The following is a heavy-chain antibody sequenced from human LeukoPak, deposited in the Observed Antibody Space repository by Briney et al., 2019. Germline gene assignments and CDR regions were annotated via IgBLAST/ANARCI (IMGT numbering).Heavy chain of an antibody. J-gene: IGHJ4*02. D-gene: IGHD2-21*02. Sequence: SETLSLTCTVSGGSISSSSYYWGWIRQPPGKGLEWIGNIFYSGSTYYNPPLKSRVTISVDTSKNQFSLKLSSVTAADTAVYYCAGLVVGTATIDYWGQGTLVTVSS. CDR1: GGSISSSSYY. V-gene: IGHV4-39*01. CDR2: IFYSGST. CDR3: AGLVVGTATIDY.